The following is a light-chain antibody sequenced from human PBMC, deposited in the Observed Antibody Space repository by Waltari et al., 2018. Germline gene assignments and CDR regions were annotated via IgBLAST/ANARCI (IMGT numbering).Light chain of an antibody. V-gene: IGKV3-20*01. CDR3: QKYERLPAT. J-gene: IGKJ1*01. CDR1: QSISKY. Sequence: EIMLTQSPATLSLSPGERATLSCRASQSISKYLAWYQQKPCQAPRLLIYETSRQATGIPDRFSGSGSGTDFSLTISRLEPEDFXVYYCQKYERLPATFGQGTKVEFK. CDR2: ETS.